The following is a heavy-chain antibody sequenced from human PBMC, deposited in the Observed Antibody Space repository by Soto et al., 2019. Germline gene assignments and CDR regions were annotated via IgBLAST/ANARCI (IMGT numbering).Heavy chain of an antibody. CDR2: IYYSGST. V-gene: IGHV4-59*01. Sequence: SETLSLTCTVSGGSISSYYWSWIRQPPGKGLEWIGYIYYSGSTNYNPSLKSRVTISVDTSKNQFSLKLSSVTAADTAVYYCARDVRWDNDFWSGYSYTNWFDPWGQGTLVTVSS. CDR3: ARDVRWDNDFWSGYSYTNWFDP. CDR1: GGSISSYY. D-gene: IGHD3-3*01. J-gene: IGHJ5*02.